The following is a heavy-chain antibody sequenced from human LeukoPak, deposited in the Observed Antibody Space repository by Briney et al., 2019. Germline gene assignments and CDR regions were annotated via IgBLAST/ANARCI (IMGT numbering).Heavy chain of an antibody. CDR2: ISGSGGST. D-gene: IGHD2-2*01. CDR1: GFTFSSYA. V-gene: IGHV3-23*01. CDR3: AKAPVADIVVVPAAIHFDY. J-gene: IGHJ4*02. Sequence: GGSLRLSCAASGFTFSSYAMSWVRQAPGKGLEWVSAISGSGGSTYYADSVKGRFTISRDNSKNTLYLQMNSLGAEDTAVYYCAKAPVADIVVVPAAIHFDYWGQGTLVTVSS.